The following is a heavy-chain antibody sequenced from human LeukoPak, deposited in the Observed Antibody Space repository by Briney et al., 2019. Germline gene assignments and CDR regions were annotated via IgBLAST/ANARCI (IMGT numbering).Heavy chain of an antibody. J-gene: IGHJ4*02. Sequence: SETLSLTCTVSGGSISSYFWSWIRQPPGKGLEWIGYISSSGSTDYNPSLKSRVTMSVDTSKNQFSLNLNSVTAADTAVYYCASRSPPGKTGYFDYWGQGTLVTVSS. D-gene: IGHD4-23*01. CDR2: ISSSGST. CDR3: ASRSPPGKTGYFDY. CDR1: GGSISSYF. V-gene: IGHV4-59*01.